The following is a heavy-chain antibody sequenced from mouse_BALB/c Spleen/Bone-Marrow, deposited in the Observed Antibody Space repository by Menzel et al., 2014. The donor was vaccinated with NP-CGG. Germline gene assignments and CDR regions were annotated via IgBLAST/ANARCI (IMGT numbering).Heavy chain of an antibody. Sequence: VQLQQSGPELVKPGASVKMSCKASGYTFTSYVMHWVKQKPGQGLEWIEYINPYNDGTKYNEKFEGKATLTSDKSSSTAYMELSSLTSEDSAVYYCASPYYRYDALDYWGQGTSVTVSS. CDR1: GYTFTSYV. J-gene: IGHJ4*01. D-gene: IGHD2-14*01. CDR3: ASPYYRYDALDY. V-gene: IGHV1-14*01. CDR2: INPYNDGT.